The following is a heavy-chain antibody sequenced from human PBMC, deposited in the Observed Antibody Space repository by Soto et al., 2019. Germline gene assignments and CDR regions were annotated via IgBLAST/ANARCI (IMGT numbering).Heavy chain of an antibody. V-gene: IGHV4-30-4*01. J-gene: IGHJ4*02. CDR3: VTVNLVGAAYYFDY. D-gene: IGHD1-26*01. Sequence: PSETLSLTCTVPGGSIRNGDYYWGWIRQPPGKGLGWIGYVYYSGTTYSHPSLNSRVSISVDTSENQFSLRLTSVTAADTAVYYCVTVNLVGAAYYFDYWGPGTLVTVSS. CDR2: VYYSGTT. CDR1: GGSIRNGDYY.